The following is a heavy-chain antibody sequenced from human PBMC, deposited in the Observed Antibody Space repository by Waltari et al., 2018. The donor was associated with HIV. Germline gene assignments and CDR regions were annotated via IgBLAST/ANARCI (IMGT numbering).Heavy chain of an antibody. J-gene: IGHJ5*02. D-gene: IGHD5-12*01. CDR2: LYPSGST. CDR3: ARGVVGGYDLGNNWFDP. V-gene: IGHV4-61*02. CDR1: GGSISSGSYH. Sequence: QLQESGPGLVKPSQTLSLTCTVSGGSISSGSYHWSWIRQPAGKGLEGIGRLYPSGSTDYNPSLKSRATISGDTSKNQFSLKLSSVTAADTAVYYCARGVVGGYDLGNNWFDPWGQGTLVTVSS.